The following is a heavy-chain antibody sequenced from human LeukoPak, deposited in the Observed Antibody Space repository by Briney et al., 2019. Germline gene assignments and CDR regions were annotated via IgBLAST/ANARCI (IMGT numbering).Heavy chain of an antibody. D-gene: IGHD3-10*01. V-gene: IGHV4-59*08. CDR1: GGSISSYY. Sequence: SETLSLTCTASGGSISSYYWSWIRQPPGKGLEWIGYIYYSGSTNYNPSLKSRVTISVDTSKNQFSLKLSSVTAADTAVYYCARVNGEPRASHLYYYYYMDVWGKGTTVTVSS. J-gene: IGHJ6*03. CDR3: ARVNGEPRASHLYYYYYMDV. CDR2: IYYSGST.